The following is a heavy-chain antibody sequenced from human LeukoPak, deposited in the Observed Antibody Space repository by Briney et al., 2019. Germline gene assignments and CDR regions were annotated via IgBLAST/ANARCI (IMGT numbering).Heavy chain of an antibody. CDR1: GFNFSSHW. D-gene: IGHD2-2*01. CDR2: IGQDGTEK. V-gene: IGHV3-7*01. CDR3: ARGYCSGTSCFGAFDM. J-gene: IGHJ3*02. Sequence: GGSLRLSCAASGFNFSSHWMSWVRQAPGEGLEWEANIGQDGTEKNYVDSVKGRFTISRDNAKNSLYLQMSSLRAEDTAVYHCARGYCSGTSCFGAFDMWGQGTMVPVSS.